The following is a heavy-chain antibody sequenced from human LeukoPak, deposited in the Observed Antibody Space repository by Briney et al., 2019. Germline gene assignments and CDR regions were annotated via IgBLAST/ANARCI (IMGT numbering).Heavy chain of an antibody. V-gene: IGHV3-7*01. CDR3: ARVPYYYDSKAFDI. J-gene: IGHJ3*02. CDR1: GFTFSSYW. D-gene: IGHD3-22*01. Sequence: GSLRLSCAASGFTFSSYWMSWVRQAPGKGLEWVANIKQDGSEKYYVDSVKGRFTISRDNAKNSLYLQMNSLRAEDTAVYYCARVPYYYDSKAFDIWGQGTMVTVSS. CDR2: IKQDGSEK.